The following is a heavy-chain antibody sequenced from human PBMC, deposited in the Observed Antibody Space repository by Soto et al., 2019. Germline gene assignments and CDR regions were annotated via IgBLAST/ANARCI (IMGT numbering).Heavy chain of an antibody. D-gene: IGHD3-10*01. J-gene: IGHJ6*02. CDR3: ALGYYGSGSYLEVLTSYYYYGMDV. V-gene: IGHV1-18*01. CDR2: ISAYNGNT. Sequence: ASVNVSCKASGYTFTSYCISWGRQGPGQGLEWMGWISAYNGNTNYAQKLQGRVTMTTDTSTSTAYMELRSLRSDDTAVYYCALGYYGSGSYLEVLTSYYYYGMDVWGQGTTVTVSS. CDR1: GYTFTSYC.